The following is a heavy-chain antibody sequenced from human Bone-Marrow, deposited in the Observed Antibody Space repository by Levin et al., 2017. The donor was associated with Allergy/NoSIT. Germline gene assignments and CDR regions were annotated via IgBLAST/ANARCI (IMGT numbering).Heavy chain of an antibody. V-gene: IGHV3-11*01. D-gene: IGHD2-21*02. Sequence: GESLKISCVASGFIFSDHHMSWFRQAPGKGLEWVSDAGGFGRTIYYADSLKGRFTISRDNAKNSLYLQINSLRAEDTAVYYCARGVSGDSYYDYWGQGTLVTVSS. CDR2: AGGFGRTI. J-gene: IGHJ4*02. CDR3: ARGVSGDSYYDY. CDR1: GFIFSDHH.